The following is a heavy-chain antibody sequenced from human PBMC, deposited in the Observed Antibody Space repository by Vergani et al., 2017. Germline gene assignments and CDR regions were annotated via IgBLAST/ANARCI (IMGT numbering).Heavy chain of an antibody. CDR2: ISYDGSNK. CDR3: ARDGYSSGPFDY. CDR1: GFTFSSYA. J-gene: IGHJ4*02. Sequence: QVQLVESGGGVVQPGRSLRLSCAASGFTFSSYAMHWVRQAPGKGLEWVAVISYDGSNKYYADSVKGRFTISRDNSKNTLYLQMNSLRAEDMAVYYCARDGYSSGPFDYWGQGTLVTVSS. V-gene: IGHV3-30-3*01. D-gene: IGHD6-19*01.